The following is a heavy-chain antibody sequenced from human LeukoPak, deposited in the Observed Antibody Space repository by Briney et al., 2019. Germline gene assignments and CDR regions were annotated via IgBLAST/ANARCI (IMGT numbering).Heavy chain of an antibody. Sequence: GGSLRLSCAASGFTFSSYGMYWVRQAPGKGLEWVAFIRYDGSNKYYADSVKGRFTISRDNSKNTLYLQMKSLRAEDTAVYYCSKGGGYEAQYYYYYLDVWGKGTTVTISS. D-gene: IGHD5-12*01. CDR1: GFTFSSYG. CDR2: IRYDGSNK. V-gene: IGHV3-30*02. J-gene: IGHJ6*03. CDR3: SKGGGYEAQYYYYYLDV.